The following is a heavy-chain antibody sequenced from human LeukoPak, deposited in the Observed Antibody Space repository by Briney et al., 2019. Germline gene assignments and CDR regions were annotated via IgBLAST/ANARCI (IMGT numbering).Heavy chain of an antibody. CDR2: ISSSSSSI. V-gene: IGHV3-48*04. CDR1: GFTFSSYS. J-gene: IGHJ6*03. D-gene: IGHD3-22*01. Sequence: GGSLRLSCAASGFTFSSYSMNWVRQASGKGLEWVSYISSSSSSIYYADSVKGRFTISRDNAKNSLYLQMSSLRAEDTAIYYCANPPVVTSYYYYYYMDVWGKGTTVTVSS. CDR3: ANPPVVTSYYYYYYMDV.